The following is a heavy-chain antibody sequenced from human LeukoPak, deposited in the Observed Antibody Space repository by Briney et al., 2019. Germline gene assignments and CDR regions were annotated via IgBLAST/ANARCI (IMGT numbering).Heavy chain of an antibody. V-gene: IGHV4-59*01. D-gene: IGHD6-19*01. J-gene: IGHJ5*02. CDR3: AKIDRGYSSGWSGFDP. CDR1: GGSISSYY. Sequence: QASETLSLTCTVSGGSISSYYWSWIRQPPGKGLEWIGYIYYSGTPNYNPSLKSRVPISVDTSKNQFSLKLSSVTAADTAVYYCAKIDRGYSSGWSGFDPWGQGTLVTVSS. CDR2: IYYSGTP.